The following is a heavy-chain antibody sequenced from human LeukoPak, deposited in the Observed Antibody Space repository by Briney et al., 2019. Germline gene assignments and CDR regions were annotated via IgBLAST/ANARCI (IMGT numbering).Heavy chain of an antibody. CDR3: ARGATTVTTDGVVQGYWYFDL. CDR1: GGSFSGYY. CDR2: INHSGST. Sequence: SETLSLTCAVYGGSFSGYYWSWIRQPPGKGLEWIGEINHSGSTNYNPSLKSRVTISVDTSKNQFSLKLSSATAADTAVYYCARGATTVTTDGVVQGYWYFDLWGRGTLVTVSS. J-gene: IGHJ2*01. V-gene: IGHV4-34*01. D-gene: IGHD4-17*01.